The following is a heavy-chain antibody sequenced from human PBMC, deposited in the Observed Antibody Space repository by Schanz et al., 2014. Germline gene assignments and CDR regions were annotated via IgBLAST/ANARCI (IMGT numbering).Heavy chain of an antibody. V-gene: IGHV3-30-3*01. CDR1: GFTFSSYA. Sequence: QVQLLQFGGGVVQPGRSLRLSCAASGFTFSSYAMHWVRQAPGKGLEWVALISNDGSIKYYADSVKGRFTISRDNAKNSLYLQMNSLRAEDTAEYYCAREEGWGIAAAGPKHYYYGMDVWGQGTTVTVSS. J-gene: IGHJ6*02. D-gene: IGHD6-13*01. CDR3: AREEGWGIAAAGPKHYYYGMDV. CDR2: ISNDGSIK.